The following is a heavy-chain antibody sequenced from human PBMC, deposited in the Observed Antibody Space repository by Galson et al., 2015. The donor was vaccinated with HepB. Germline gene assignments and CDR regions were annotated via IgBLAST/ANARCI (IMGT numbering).Heavy chain of an antibody. CDR2: IYPGDSDS. V-gene: IGHV5-51*01. Sequence: QSGAEVKKPGESLKISCKGTGSTFTNNWIGWVRQMPGKGLEWMGMIYPGDSDSRYSPSFQCQVTISADKSINTAYLQWNSLKASDTAMYYCARHYYDSSGYYFDWYFDLWGRGTLVTVSS. D-gene: IGHD3-22*01. J-gene: IGHJ2*01. CDR1: GSTFTNNW. CDR3: ARHYYDSSGYYFDWYFDL.